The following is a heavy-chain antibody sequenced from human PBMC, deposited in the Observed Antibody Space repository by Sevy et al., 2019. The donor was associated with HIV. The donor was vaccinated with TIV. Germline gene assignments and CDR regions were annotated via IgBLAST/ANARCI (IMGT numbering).Heavy chain of an antibody. V-gene: IGHV4-34*01. Sequence: SKTLSLTCAVYGGSFSGYYWNWIRHPPGKALEWIGEINHSGSTNYNPSLKSRVTISVDTSKNQFSLKLNSVTAADTAVYYCARAPPVVVVPGAPSWFDPWGQGTLVTVSS. D-gene: IGHD2-2*01. CDR2: INHSGST. CDR1: GGSFSGYY. J-gene: IGHJ5*02. CDR3: ARAPPVVVVPGAPSWFDP.